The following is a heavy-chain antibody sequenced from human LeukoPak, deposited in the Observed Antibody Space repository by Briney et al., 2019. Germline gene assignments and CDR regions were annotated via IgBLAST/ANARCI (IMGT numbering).Heavy chain of an antibody. Sequence: SGTLSLTCAVSSGSISSSDWWSWVRQPPGTGLEWIGEIYQSGSANYNPSLKSRVTISIDKPKNQFSLKLTSVTVADTAVYYCARNYCSAGRCYWYFDLWGRGTLVTVSS. D-gene: IGHD2-15*01. V-gene: IGHV4-4*02. CDR3: ARNYCSAGRCYWYFDL. CDR2: IYQSGSA. CDR1: SGSISSSDW. J-gene: IGHJ2*01.